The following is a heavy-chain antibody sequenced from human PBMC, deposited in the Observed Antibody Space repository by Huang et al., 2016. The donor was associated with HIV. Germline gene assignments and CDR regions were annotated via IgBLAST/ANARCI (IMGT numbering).Heavy chain of an antibody. Sequence: EVQLVQSRGGLLRPGGSLRVSCAASGLTVSGFAIHWVGQTSGKGLGWVGRIKTKNDNYATAFTASLEGRFTVSRDDSRNTAYLQMNSLKTEDTAVYYCTRLRNGDDAFDIWGQGTTVTVSS. J-gene: IGHJ3*02. CDR3: TRLRNGDDAFDI. V-gene: IGHV3-73*01. CDR1: GLTVSGFA. CDR2: IKTKNDNYAT.